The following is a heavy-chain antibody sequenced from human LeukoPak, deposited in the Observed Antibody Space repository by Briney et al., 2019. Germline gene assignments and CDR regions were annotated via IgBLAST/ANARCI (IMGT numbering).Heavy chain of an antibody. J-gene: IGHJ4*02. V-gene: IGHV3-7*03. D-gene: IGHD6-13*01. CDR1: GFSFSSYW. Sequence: GGSLRLSCAASGFSFSSYWMSWVRQAPGKGLEWVANIKQDGSEKYYVDSVKGRFTISRVNAKNSLYLQMNSPRAEDTAVYYCARLYSSSWYIDFWGQGTWSPSPQ. CDR3: ARLYSSSWYIDF. CDR2: IKQDGSEK.